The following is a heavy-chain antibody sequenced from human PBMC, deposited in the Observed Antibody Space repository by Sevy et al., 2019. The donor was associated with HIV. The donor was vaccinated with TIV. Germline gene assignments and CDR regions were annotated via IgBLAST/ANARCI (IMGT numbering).Heavy chain of an antibody. J-gene: IGHJ4*02. CDR2: IYYSGST. V-gene: IGHV4-39*01. Sequence: SETLSLTCTVSGGSISSSNYYWGWIRQPPGKGLEWIGTIYYSGSTYYNPSLKSRVTISVDTSKSQFSLKLTSVTAADTAVYYCARRHRGDIVYEGHWGSFDYWGQGTLVTVSS. CDR3: ARRHRGDIVYEGHWGSFDY. D-gene: IGHD5-12*01. CDR1: GGSISSSNYY.